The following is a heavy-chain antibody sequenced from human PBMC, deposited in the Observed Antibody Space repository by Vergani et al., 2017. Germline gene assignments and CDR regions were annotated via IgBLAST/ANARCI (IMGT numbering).Heavy chain of an antibody. D-gene: IGHD3-10*01. CDR3: ARAPVLLWFGESGYGMDV. CDR1: GFTVSSNY. Sequence: EVQLLESGGGLVQPGGSLRLSCAASGFTVSSNYMSWVRQAPGKGLEWVSVIYSGGSTYYADSVKGRFTISRDNSKNTLYLQMNSLRAEDTAVYYCARAPVLLWFGESGYGMDVWGQGTTVTVSS. CDR2: IYSGGST. J-gene: IGHJ6*02. V-gene: IGHV3-66*01.